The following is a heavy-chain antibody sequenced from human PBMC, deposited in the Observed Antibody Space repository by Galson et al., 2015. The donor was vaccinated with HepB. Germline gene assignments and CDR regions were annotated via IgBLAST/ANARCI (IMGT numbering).Heavy chain of an antibody. V-gene: IGHV3-30*04. Sequence: SLRLSCAASGFTFSSYAMHWVRQAPGKGLEWVAVISYDGSNKYYADSVKGRFTISRDNSKNTLYLQMNSLRAEDTAVYYCARAKITMVRGAYAPFDYWGQGTLVTVSS. J-gene: IGHJ4*02. CDR1: GFTFSSYA. CDR3: ARAKITMVRGAYAPFDY. D-gene: IGHD3-10*01. CDR2: ISYDGSNK.